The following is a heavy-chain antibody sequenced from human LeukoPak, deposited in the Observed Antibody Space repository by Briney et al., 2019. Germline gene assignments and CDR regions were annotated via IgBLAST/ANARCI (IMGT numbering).Heavy chain of an antibody. Sequence: KPSETLSLTCAVYGGSFSGYYWSWIRQPPGKGLEWIGEINHSGSTNYNPSLKSRVTISVDTSKNQFSLKLSSVTAADTAVYYCARSNRKLMVRGVIYFDYWGQGTLVTVSS. D-gene: IGHD3-10*01. V-gene: IGHV4-34*01. CDR2: INHSGST. J-gene: IGHJ4*02. CDR3: ARSNRKLMVRGVIYFDY. CDR1: GGSFSGYY.